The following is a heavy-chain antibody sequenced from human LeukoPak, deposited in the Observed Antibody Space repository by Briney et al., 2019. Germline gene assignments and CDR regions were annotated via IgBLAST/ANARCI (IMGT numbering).Heavy chain of an antibody. CDR2: INPSDGST. Sequence: AAVKVSFKASGYTFTSYYMHWVRQAPGQGLEWMGIINPSDGSTSYAQKLHGRVTITRDTYPRTVYIALNSQTYEATPVYDHPRGQEVVPAAIPPRQYFDYWAQGTLDSVSS. J-gene: IGHJ4*02. CDR3: PRGQEVVPAAIPPRQYFDY. D-gene: IGHD2-2*01. V-gene: IGHV1-46*03. CDR1: GYTFTSYY.